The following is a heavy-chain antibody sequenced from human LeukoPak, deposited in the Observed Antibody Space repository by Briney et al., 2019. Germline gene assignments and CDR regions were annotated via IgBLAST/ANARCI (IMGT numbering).Heavy chain of an antibody. CDR3: ARDPSGSYFDY. Sequence: GGSLRLSCAASGFTFSGYEMNWVRQAPGKGLEWVSYISTSGSTIYYADSVNGRFTISRDNAKNSLYLQMNSLRAEDTAVYYCARDPSGSYFDYWGQGTLVTVSS. V-gene: IGHV3-48*03. J-gene: IGHJ4*02. CDR1: GFTFSGYE. CDR2: ISTSGSTI. D-gene: IGHD2-15*01.